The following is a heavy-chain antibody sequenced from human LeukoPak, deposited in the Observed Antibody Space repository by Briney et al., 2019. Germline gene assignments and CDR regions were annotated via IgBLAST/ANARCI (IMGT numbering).Heavy chain of an antibody. J-gene: IGHJ4*02. Sequence: SETLSLTCTVSGGSISSYYWSWIRQPPGKGPEWIGYIYYSGSTNYNPSLKSRVTISVETSKNQFSLKLSSVTAADTAVYYCARVTGYMIEDYFDYWGQGTLVTVSS. V-gene: IGHV4-59*01. CDR3: ARVTGYMIEDYFDY. CDR1: GGSISSYY. D-gene: IGHD3-22*01. CDR2: IYYSGST.